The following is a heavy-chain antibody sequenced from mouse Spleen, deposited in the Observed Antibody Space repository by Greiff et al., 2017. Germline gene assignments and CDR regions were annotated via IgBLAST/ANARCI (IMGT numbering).Heavy chain of an antibody. Sequence: QVTLKECGPGILQSSQTLSLTCSFSGFSLSTSGMGVSWIRQPSGKGLEWLAHIYWDDDKRYNPSLKSRLTISKDTSRNQVFLKITSVDTADTATYYCARRAPGTVYYAMDYWGQGTSVTVSS. V-gene: IGHV8-12*01. CDR3: ARRAPGTVYYAMDY. CDR1: GFSLSTSGMG. CDR2: IYWDDDK. D-gene: IGHD4-1*01. J-gene: IGHJ4*01.